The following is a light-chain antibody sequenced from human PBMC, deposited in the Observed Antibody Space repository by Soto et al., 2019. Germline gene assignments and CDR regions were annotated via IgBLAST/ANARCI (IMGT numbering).Light chain of an antibody. V-gene: IGKV3-20*01. CDR2: GTS. CDR3: QQYGSPPQT. Sequence: EVVLTPSPVTPSLSAGERATLSCSASHSVRSSYLAWYHQKPGQPPRFLIYGTSSRATGIPDRFRGSGSGTDFTLTITRLEPEDFAVYYCQQYGSPPQTFGQGAKV. CDR1: HSVRSSY. J-gene: IGKJ1*01.